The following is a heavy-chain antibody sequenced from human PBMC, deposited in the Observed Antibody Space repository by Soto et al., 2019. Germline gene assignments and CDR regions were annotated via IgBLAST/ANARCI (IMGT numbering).Heavy chain of an antibody. J-gene: IGHJ6*02. D-gene: IGHD5-18*01. Sequence: SVKVSCKASGGTFSSYAISWVRQAPGQGLEWMGGIIPIFGTANYAQKFQGRVTITADKSTSTAYMELSSLRSEDTAVYYCARSRIQLWSPTTPAYYFYGMDVWGQGTTVTSP. V-gene: IGHV1-69*06. CDR3: ARSRIQLWSPTTPAYYFYGMDV. CDR1: GGTFSSYA. CDR2: IIPIFGTA.